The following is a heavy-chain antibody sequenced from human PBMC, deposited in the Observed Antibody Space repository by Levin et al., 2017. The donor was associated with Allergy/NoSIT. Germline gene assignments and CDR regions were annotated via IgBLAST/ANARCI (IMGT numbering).Heavy chain of an antibody. CDR3: ARGEYYYGSGNWFDP. D-gene: IGHD3-10*01. CDR1: GGSVSVSSGTYY. Sequence: PSETLSLTCTVSGGSVSVSSGTYYWNWIRQPPGKGLEWIGYIYSSGRTKYNPSLKSRVSISVDTSKNQFSLKLSSVTAADTAVYFGARGEYYYGSGNWFDPWGQGTLVTVSS. V-gene: IGHV4-61*01. J-gene: IGHJ5*02. CDR2: IYSSGRT.